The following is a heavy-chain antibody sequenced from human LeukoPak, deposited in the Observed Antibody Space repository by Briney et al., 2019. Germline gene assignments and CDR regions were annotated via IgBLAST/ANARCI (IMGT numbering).Heavy chain of an antibody. CDR2: IRLDGSEK. Sequence: GGSLRLSCAASGFTFSSYWMSWVRQAPGKGLEWVANIRLDGSEKYYVDSVKGRFTISRDNAKNSLYLQMNSLRAEDTAVYYCASLSMATPTGDDYWGQGTLVTVSS. CDR1: GFTFSSYW. CDR3: ASLSMATPTGDDY. D-gene: IGHD5-24*01. V-gene: IGHV3-7*01. J-gene: IGHJ4*02.